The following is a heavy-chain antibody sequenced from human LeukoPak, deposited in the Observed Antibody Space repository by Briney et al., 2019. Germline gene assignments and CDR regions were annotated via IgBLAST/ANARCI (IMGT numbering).Heavy chain of an antibody. V-gene: IGHV3-30*04. CDR3: ARTPIVSPYYMDV. J-gene: IGHJ6*03. CDR1: GFTFSSYA. D-gene: IGHD5/OR15-5a*01. Sequence: GRSLRLSCAASGFTFSSYAMHWVRQAPGKGLEWVAVISYDGSNKYYADSVKGRFTISRDNAKNSLYLQMNSLRADDTALYYCARTPIVSPYYMDVWGKGTTVTVSS. CDR2: ISYDGSNK.